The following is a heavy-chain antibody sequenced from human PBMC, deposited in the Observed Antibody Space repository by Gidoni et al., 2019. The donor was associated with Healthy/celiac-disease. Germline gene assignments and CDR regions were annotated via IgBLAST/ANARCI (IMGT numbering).Heavy chain of an antibody. J-gene: IGHJ4*02. CDR2: IYYRVST. V-gene: IGHV4-59*01. CDR1: GGSISSYY. Sequence: VQLQESGPGLVKPSENLSLTCTVSGGSISSYYWSWIRQPPGKGLEWIGYIYYRVSTNYHPSRKSRVTISVDTSKNQFSLKLGSGTAADTAVYYCARDGVAAAGFSYWGQGTLVTVSS. D-gene: IGHD6-13*01. CDR3: ARDGVAAAGFSY.